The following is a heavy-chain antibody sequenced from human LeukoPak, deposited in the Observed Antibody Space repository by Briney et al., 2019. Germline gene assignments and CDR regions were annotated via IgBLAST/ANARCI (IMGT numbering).Heavy chain of an antibody. CDR3: ARRFCSSSSCFGGDAFDV. D-gene: IGHD2-2*01. CDR2: IYPGDSDT. J-gene: IGHJ3*01. CDR1: GYTFTSYW. Sequence: GESLKISCQASGYTFTSYWIGWVRQMPGKGLEWMGIIYPGDSDTIYGPSFQGQVTISADKSISTAYLQWSSLKASDTAMYYCARRFCSSSSCFGGDAFDVWGQGTMVTVSS. V-gene: IGHV5-51*01.